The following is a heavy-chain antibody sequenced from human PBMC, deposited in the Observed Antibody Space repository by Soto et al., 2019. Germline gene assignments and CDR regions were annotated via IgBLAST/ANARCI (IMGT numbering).Heavy chain of an antibody. V-gene: IGHV1-2*04. CDR1: GYTFTGYY. CDR2: INPNSGGT. J-gene: IGHJ5*02. D-gene: IGHD2-2*01. Sequence: ASVKVSCKASGYTFTGYYMHWVRQAPGQGLEWMGWINPNSGGTNYAQKFQGWVTMTRDTSISTAYMELSRLRSDDTAVYYCAKNANGYCSSTSCYDWFDPWGQGTLVTVSS. CDR3: AKNANGYCSSTSCYDWFDP.